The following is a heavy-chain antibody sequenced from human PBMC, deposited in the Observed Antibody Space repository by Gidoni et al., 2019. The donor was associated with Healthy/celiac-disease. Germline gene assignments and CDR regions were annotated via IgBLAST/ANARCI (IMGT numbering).Heavy chain of an antibody. Sequence: EVQLVESGGGLVKHGGSLRLACAASGFTFSKAWMSWVRQAPGKGLEWVSRIKSKTDGGTTDYAAPLKGRFTISRDDSKNTLYLQMNSLKTEDTAVYYCTTDALIGWGWFDYWGQGTLVTVSS. CDR1: GFTFSKAW. V-gene: IGHV3-15*01. D-gene: IGHD3-16*01. J-gene: IGHJ4*02. CDR3: TTDALIGWGWFDY. CDR2: IKSKTDGGTT.